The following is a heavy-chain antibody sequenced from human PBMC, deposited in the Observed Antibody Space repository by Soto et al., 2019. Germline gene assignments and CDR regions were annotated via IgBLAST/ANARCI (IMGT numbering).Heavy chain of an antibody. D-gene: IGHD3-9*01. CDR2: IYYSGST. CDR1: GGSISSGDYY. V-gene: IGHV4-30-4*01. Sequence: QVQLQESGPGLVKPSQTLSLTCTVSGGSISSGDYYWSWIRQPPGKGLEWIGYIYYSGSTYYNPSLKSRVTISVVTSKNHFCLKLSSVAAADTAVYYCARDVISDILTGYTPSPRFDYWGQGTLVTVSS. CDR3: ARDVISDILTGYTPSPRFDY. J-gene: IGHJ4*02.